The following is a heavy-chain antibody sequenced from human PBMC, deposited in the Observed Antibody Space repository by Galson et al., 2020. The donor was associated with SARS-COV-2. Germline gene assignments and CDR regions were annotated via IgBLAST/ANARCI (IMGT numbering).Heavy chain of an antibody. J-gene: IGHJ6*02. CDR2: IRHKPRSYTT. CDR3: ARGNNWGDYNHAMDV. Sequence: GESLKISCAASGFTFSDHFMDWVRQAPGKGLEWVGRIRHKPRSYTTEYAASVKGRFTISRDDSENSLYLHMNSLKIEDTAVYYCARGNNWGDYNHAMDVWGQGTTVTVSS. D-gene: IGHD7-27*01. CDR1: GFTFSDHF. V-gene: IGHV3-72*01.